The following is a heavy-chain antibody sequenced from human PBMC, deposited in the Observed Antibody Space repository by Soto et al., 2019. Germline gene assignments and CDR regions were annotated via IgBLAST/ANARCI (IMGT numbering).Heavy chain of an antibody. CDR2: IYYSGST. V-gene: IGHV4-39*01. CDR3: ARHLWGWMNQYCSGGSCYSVGAGYYMDV. CDR1: GGSISSSSYY. Sequence: SETLSLTCTVSGGSISSSSYYWGWIRQPPGKGLEWIGSIYYSGSTYYNPSLKSRVTISVDTSKNQFSLKLSSVTAAETAVYYCARHLWGWMNQYCSGGSCYSVGAGYYMDVWGKGTTVTVSS. D-gene: IGHD2-15*01. J-gene: IGHJ6*03.